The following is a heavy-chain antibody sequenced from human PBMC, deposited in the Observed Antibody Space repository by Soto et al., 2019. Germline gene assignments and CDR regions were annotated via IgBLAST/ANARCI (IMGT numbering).Heavy chain of an antibody. D-gene: IGHD2-21*02. V-gene: IGHV3-23*01. Sequence: PVGSGRLSFAGPGFIFSNYAMRWVLQGPGERLEWVSTISASGGSTSYADSVRGRLTISRDNSKSTLYLQINSLRVEDTAVYFCAKPNSVTEPYYYHGIDVWGQGTTVTVSS. CDR2: ISASGGST. CDR3: AKPNSVTEPYYYHGIDV. J-gene: IGHJ6*02. CDR1: GFIFSNYA.